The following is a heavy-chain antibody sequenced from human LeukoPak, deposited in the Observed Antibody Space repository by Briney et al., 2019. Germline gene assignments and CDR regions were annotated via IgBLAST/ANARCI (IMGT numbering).Heavy chain of an antibody. Sequence: GGSPRLSCAASGFTFSSYAMSWVRQAPGKGLEWVSAISGSGGSTYYADSVKGRFTISRDNAQNSLYLQMNRLGVEDTAVYYCARDAGYGYDRFDYWGQGTQVTVSS. D-gene: IGHD5-18*01. CDR1: GFTFSSYA. CDR2: ISGSGGST. CDR3: ARDAGYGYDRFDY. J-gene: IGHJ4*02. V-gene: IGHV3-23*01.